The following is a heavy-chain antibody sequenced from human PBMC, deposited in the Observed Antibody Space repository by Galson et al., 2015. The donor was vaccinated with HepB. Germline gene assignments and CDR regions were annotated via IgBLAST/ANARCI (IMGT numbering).Heavy chain of an antibody. V-gene: IGHV3-66*01. J-gene: IGHJ4*02. CDR2: IGSEGYT. CDR1: GFIASSNF. Sequence: LRLSCAASGFIASSNFMSWVRQAPGKGLEWVSGIGSEGYTDYADSVKGRFTISRDNSKNTVYFQMNSPRVEDTAVYYCVSVRGDYWGQGTLVTVSS. CDR3: VSVRGDY. D-gene: IGHD3-10*01.